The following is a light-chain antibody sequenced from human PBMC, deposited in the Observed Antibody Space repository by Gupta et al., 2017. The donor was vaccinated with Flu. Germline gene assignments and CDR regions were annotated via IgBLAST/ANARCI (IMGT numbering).Light chain of an antibody. Sequence: DIGGYNAFSWYQKVPGKAPNLLIYDVSKRPSGVPDRFSGSKSGNTASLTVSRLQTEDEAEYYCSSYAGSSRTYVFGTGTTITVL. CDR2: DVS. CDR1: DIGGYNA. V-gene: IGLV2-8*01. J-gene: IGLJ1*01. CDR3: SSYAGSSRTYV.